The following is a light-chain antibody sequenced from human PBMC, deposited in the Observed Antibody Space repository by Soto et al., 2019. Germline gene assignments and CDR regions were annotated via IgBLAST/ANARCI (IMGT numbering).Light chain of an antibody. J-gene: IGKJ2*01. CDR1: RSLTKNY. V-gene: IGKV3-20*01. CDR3: QQYGSSIMYT. Sequence: DIVLTQSPGTLSLSPGDTATLSCRASRSLTKNYLNWYQQKPGQPPRLLIYGAFRRATGVPDRFSGSGSGTDFTLTINRLAPEDFAMYYGQQYGSSIMYTFGQGTKLEIK. CDR2: GAF.